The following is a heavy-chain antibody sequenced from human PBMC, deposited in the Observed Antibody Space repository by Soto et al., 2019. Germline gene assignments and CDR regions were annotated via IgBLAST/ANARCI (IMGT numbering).Heavy chain of an antibody. D-gene: IGHD1-7*01. CDR2: TYHSGSA. J-gene: IGHJ2*01. CDR3: ARDQSGTQYFDL. Sequence: QVQLQESGPGLVKPSETLSLTCTVSGGAVSGSYWSWIRQPPGKGLEWIGYTYHSGSAKYNPSLKSRITMSVDTSKNQCSLNLSSVTAADTAVYYCARDQSGTQYFDLWGRGTLVIVSS. V-gene: IGHV4-59*02. CDR1: GGAVSGSY.